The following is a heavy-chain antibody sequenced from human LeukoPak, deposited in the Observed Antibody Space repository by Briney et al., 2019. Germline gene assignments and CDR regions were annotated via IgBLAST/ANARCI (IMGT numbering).Heavy chain of an antibody. D-gene: IGHD6-19*01. J-gene: IGHJ5*02. CDR1: GYTLTELS. CDR2: FDPEDGEA. Sequence: GASVKVSCKVSGYTLTELSMHWVRQAPGKGLEWMGGFDPEDGEAIYAQKFQGRVTMTEDTSTDTAYMELGSLRPEDTAVYYCATGAVAGTIVSPGWFDPWGQGTLVTVSS. V-gene: IGHV1-24*01. CDR3: ATGAVAGTIVSPGWFDP.